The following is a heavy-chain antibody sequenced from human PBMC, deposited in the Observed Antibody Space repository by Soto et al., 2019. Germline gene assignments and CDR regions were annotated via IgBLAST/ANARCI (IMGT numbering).Heavy chain of an antibody. V-gene: IGHV1-46*01. D-gene: IGHD5-12*01. J-gene: IGHJ4*02. CDR3: AREEGPLEMATIPGFDY. CDR1: GYTFTSYY. Sequence: GASVKVSCKASGYTFTSYYMHWVRQAPGQGLEWMGIINPSGGSTSYAQKFQGRVTMTRDTSTSTVYMELSSLRSEDTAVYYCAREEGPLEMATIPGFDYWGQGTLVTVSS. CDR2: INPSGGST.